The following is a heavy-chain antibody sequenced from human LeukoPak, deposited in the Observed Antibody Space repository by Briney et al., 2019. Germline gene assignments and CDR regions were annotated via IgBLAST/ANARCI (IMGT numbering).Heavy chain of an antibody. CDR3: ASSAGYGMDV. CDR2: ISSSSSYI. CDR1: GFTFSSYS. V-gene: IGHV3-21*01. Sequence: GRSLRLSCAASGFTFSSYSMNWVRQAPGKGLEWVSSISSSSSYIYYADSVKGRFTISRDNAKNSLYLQMNSLRAEDTAVYYCASSAGYGMDVWGQGTTVTVSS. J-gene: IGHJ6*02.